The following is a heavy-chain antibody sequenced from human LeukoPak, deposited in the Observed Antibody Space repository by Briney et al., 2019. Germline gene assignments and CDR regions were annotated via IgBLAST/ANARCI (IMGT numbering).Heavy chain of an antibody. Sequence: PGGSLRLSCAASGFTFSSNAMSWVRQAPGKGLEWVSGISASGGTSYYADSVKGRFTISRDNSKNTLYLQVNSLRAEDTAVYYCAKVGRDSYKSGFDIWGQGTMVTVSS. D-gene: IGHD5-24*01. V-gene: IGHV3-23*01. CDR1: GFTFSSNA. CDR2: ISASGGTS. J-gene: IGHJ3*02. CDR3: AKVGRDSYKSGFDI.